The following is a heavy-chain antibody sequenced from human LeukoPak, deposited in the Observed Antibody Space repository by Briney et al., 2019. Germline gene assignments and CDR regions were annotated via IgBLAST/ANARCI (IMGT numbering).Heavy chain of an antibody. D-gene: IGHD2-2*01. V-gene: IGHV3-23*01. CDR1: GFTVSNYA. CDR2: IRGSGGNT. Sequence: GGSLRLSCAASGFTVSNYAMSWVRQAPGKGLEWVSTIRGSGGNTYYVDSVKGRFTISRDTSKNTLYLQMNSPRAEDTALYYCARYCSGTCYSGFEYWGQGTLVTVSS. CDR3: ARYCSGTCYSGFEY. J-gene: IGHJ4*02.